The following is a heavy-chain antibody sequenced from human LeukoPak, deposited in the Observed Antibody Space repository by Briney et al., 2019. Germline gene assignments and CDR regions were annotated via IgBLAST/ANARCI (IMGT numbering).Heavy chain of an antibody. CDR3: AGDTAVAEGAFDI. Sequence: SETLSLTCTVSGGSISSGDYYWSWIRQPPGNGLEWIGYIYYSGSTYYNPSLKNRVTISVDTSKNQFSLKLSSVTAADTAVYYCAGDTAVAEGAFDIWGQGTMVTVSS. D-gene: IGHD6-19*01. V-gene: IGHV4-30-4*08. CDR1: GGSISSGDYY. CDR2: IYYSGST. J-gene: IGHJ3*02.